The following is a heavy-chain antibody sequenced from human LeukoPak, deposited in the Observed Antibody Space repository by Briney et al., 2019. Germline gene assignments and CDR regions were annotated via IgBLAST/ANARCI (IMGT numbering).Heavy chain of an antibody. CDR3: TTGYSSGYVDDY. J-gene: IGHJ4*01. D-gene: IGHD3-22*01. V-gene: IGHV3-15*01. CDR2: IKRKIDGETT. Sequence: GGSLRLSCAAAGFIFNNAWMSWVRQAPGKGPEWVGRIKRKIDGETTDYAEPAKGRFTISRDDSKNTLFLQMNNLRTEDTAVYYCTTGYSSGYVDDYWGHGTLVTVSS. CDR1: GFIFNNAW.